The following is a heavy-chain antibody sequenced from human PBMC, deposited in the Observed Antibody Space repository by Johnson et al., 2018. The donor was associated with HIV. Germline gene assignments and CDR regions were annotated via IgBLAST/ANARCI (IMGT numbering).Heavy chain of an antibody. CDR1: GFTFSSYA. V-gene: IGHV3-30-3*01. CDR3: ARESTLDAFDI. J-gene: IGHJ3*02. CDR2: ISYDGSNK. Sequence: QVQLVGSGGGVVQPGRSLRLSCAASGFTFSSYAMHWVRQAPGKGLEWVAVISYDGSNKYYADSVKGRFTISSANSKNTLYLQMNSLRAEDTAVYYCARESTLDAFDIWCQGTMVTVSS.